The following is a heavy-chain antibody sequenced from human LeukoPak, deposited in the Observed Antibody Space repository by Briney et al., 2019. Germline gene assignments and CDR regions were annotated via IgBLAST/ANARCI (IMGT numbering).Heavy chain of an antibody. CDR2: IYYSGST. D-gene: IGHD5-12*01. CDR3: ARQDIVATIFDY. V-gene: IGHV4-39*01. J-gene: IGHJ4*02. CDR1: GGSISSSSYY. Sequence: SETLSLTCTVSGGSISSSSYYWGWIRQPPGKGLEWIGSIYYSGSTYYNPSLKSRVTISVDTSKNQFSLKLSSVTAADTAVYYCARQDIVATIFDYRGQGTLVTVSS.